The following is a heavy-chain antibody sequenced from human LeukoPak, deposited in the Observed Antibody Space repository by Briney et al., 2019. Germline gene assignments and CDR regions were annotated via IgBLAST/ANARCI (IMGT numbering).Heavy chain of an antibody. D-gene: IGHD1-26*01. Sequence: SETLSLTCTVSGYSISSGYYWGWIRQPPGKGLEWIGNFYHSGSTYYNPSLKSQVTMSVDTSKNQFSLKLSSVTAADTAVYYCARSSGSLFDYWGQGTLVTVSS. J-gene: IGHJ4*02. CDR3: ARSSGSLFDY. CDR2: FYHSGST. CDR1: GYSISSGYY. V-gene: IGHV4-38-2*02.